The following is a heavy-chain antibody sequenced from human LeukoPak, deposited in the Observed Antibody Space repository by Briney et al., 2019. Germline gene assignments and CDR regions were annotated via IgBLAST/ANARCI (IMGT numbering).Heavy chain of an antibody. CDR1: GFTFTNSW. D-gene: IGHD5-18*01. V-gene: IGHV3-7*01. Sequence: GGSLRLSCTASGFTFTNSWMSWVRLAPGKGLEWVATIRSDASYRHYADSVRGRFTISRDNAKSSLYLEMNTLRVDGTAVYYCADLGYSDCGQGTLVTVSS. CDR2: IRSDASYR. J-gene: IGHJ4*02. CDR3: ADLGYSD.